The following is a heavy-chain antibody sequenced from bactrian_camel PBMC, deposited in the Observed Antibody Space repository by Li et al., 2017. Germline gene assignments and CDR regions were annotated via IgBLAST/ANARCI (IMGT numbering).Heavy chain of an antibody. V-gene: IGHV3S10*01. CDR1: GFTFRTTD. CDR2: ITSNGTT. CDR3: NAKLEVGYSGSWCTEVPDY. Sequence: VQLVESGGGLVQPGGSLTLSCAASGFTFRTTDMSWVRQAPGKGLEWVSRITSNGTTYNADSVKGRFTITRDNAKNTMYLQMNSLKPEDTAVYYCNAKLEVGYSGSWCTEVPDYWGQGTQVTVS. D-gene: IGHD1*01. J-gene: IGHJ4*01.